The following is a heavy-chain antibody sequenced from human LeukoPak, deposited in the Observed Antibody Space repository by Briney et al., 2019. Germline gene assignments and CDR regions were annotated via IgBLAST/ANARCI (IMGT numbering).Heavy chain of an antibody. J-gene: IGHJ5*02. D-gene: IGHD6-19*01. V-gene: IGHV2-5*01. CDR2: IYWNDDK. Sequence: SGPTLVKPTQTLTLTCTFSGFSLSTSGVGVGWIRQPPGKALEWLALIYWNDDKRYSPSLKSRLTITKDSSKNQVVLTMTNMDPVDTATYYCARSSSGPRPFDPWGQGTLVTVSS. CDR3: ARSSSGPRPFDP. CDR1: GFSLSTSGVG.